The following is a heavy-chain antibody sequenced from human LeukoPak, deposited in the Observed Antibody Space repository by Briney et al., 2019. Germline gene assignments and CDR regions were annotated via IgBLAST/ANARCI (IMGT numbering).Heavy chain of an antibody. CDR2: VKKDGSET. D-gene: IGHD3-10*01. J-gene: IGHJ4*02. Sequence: QPGGSLRLSCVVSGFTFSSYSMIWVRQAPGKGLQWVANVKKDGSETKYVDSVKGRFTISRDNAKNSLFLQMNSLRAEDTAVYFCGRHRSGSGTYFIDYWGQGTLVSVSS. CDR3: GRHRSGSGTYFIDY. V-gene: IGHV3-7*01. CDR1: GFTFSSYS.